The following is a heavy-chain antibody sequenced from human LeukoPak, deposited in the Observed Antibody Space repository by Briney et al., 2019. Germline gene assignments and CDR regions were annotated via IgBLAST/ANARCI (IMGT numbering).Heavy chain of an antibody. CDR2: ISGSGGST. CDR3: ARDRDDFWSLAYYYYMDV. CDR1: GFTFSSYA. Sequence: GGSLRLSCAASGFTFSSYAMSWVRQAPGKGLERVSAISGSGGSTYYADSVKGRFTISRDNAKNSLYLQMNSLRAEDTAVYYCARDRDDFWSLAYYYYMDVWGKGTTVTVSS. V-gene: IGHV3-23*01. D-gene: IGHD3-3*01. J-gene: IGHJ6*03.